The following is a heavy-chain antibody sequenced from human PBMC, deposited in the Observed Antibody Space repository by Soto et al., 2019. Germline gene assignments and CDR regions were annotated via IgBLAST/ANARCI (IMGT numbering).Heavy chain of an antibody. CDR3: AKTTYYDILTGYYDDAFDI. V-gene: IGHV3-30*18. Sequence: GGSLRLSCAASGFTFSSYGMHWVRQAPGKGLEWVAVISYDGSNKYYADSVKGRFTISRDNSKNTLYLQMNSLRAEDTAVYYCAKTTYYDILTGYYDDAFDIWGQGTMVTVSS. CDR1: GFTFSSYG. CDR2: ISYDGSNK. J-gene: IGHJ3*02. D-gene: IGHD3-9*01.